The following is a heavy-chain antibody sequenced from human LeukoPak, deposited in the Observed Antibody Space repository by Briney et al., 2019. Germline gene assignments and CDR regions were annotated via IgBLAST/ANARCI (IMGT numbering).Heavy chain of an antibody. D-gene: IGHD3-9*01. V-gene: IGHV1-3*04. J-gene: IGHJ6*04. CDR3: ARNHDILTGSGYNYYGMDV. CDR2: INTGNGNT. Sequence: GASVKVSCKASGYTFTTYALNWLRQAPGQRPEWMEWINTGNGNTLHSQKFQGRVIMTRGTSASTAYMELSRLRSEDTAVYYCARNHDILTGSGYNYYGMDVWGKGTTVTVSS. CDR1: GYTFTTYA.